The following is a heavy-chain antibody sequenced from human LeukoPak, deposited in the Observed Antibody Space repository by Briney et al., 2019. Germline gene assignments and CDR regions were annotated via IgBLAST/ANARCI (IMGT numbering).Heavy chain of an antibody. J-gene: IGHJ4*02. CDR2: IKQDGSEK. D-gene: IGHD6-6*01. CDR3: ARGIAARRGGAIDY. V-gene: IGHV3-7*04. CDR1: GFTFSSYW. Sequence: GGSLRLSCAASGFTFSSYWMSWVRQAPGKGLEWVANIKQDGSEKYYVDSVKGRFTISRDNAKNSLYLQMNSLRAEDTAVYYCARGIAARRGGAIDYWGQGTLVTVSS.